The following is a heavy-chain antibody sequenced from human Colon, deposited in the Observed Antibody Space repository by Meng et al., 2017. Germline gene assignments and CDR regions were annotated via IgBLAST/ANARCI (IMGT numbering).Heavy chain of an antibody. D-gene: IGHD4-17*01. CDR3: ARDTLYGTDY. V-gene: IGHV4-31*03. CDR2: MSDSGTT. J-gene: IGHJ4*02. CDR1: GGSNKSGGYH. Sequence: VHLHESGPGLVRPSEDLSFVCTVSGGSNKSGGYHWSWVRQHPGKGLEYIGFMSDSGTTDYNPSLRSRVSISEIGSSKNQFSLTLRSVTAADTATYFCARDTLYGTDYWGQGVLVTVSS.